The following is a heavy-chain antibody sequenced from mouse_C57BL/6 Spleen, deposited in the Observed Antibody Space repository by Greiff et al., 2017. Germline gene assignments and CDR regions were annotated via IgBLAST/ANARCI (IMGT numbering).Heavy chain of an antibody. CDR2: IDPSDSYT. CDR3: ARKIYDGYLYAMDY. Sequence: VQLQQPGAELVKPGASVKLSCKASGYTFTSYWMQWVKQRPGQGLEWIGEIDPSDSYTNYNQKFKGKATLTVDTSSSTAYMQLSSLTSEDSAVYYCARKIYDGYLYAMDYWGQGTSVTVSS. CDR1: GYTFTSYW. J-gene: IGHJ4*01. V-gene: IGHV1-50*01. D-gene: IGHD2-3*01.